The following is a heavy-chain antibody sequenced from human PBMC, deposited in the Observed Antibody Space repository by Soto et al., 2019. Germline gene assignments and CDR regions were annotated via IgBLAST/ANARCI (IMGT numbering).Heavy chain of an antibody. Sequence: LRLSCAASGFTFSSYGMHWVRQAPGKGLEWVAVISYDGSNKYYADSVKGRFTISRDNSKNTLYLQMNSLRAEDTAVYYCAKDRGAVVPLPVDYWGQGTLVTVSS. CDR1: GFTFSSYG. V-gene: IGHV3-30*18. J-gene: IGHJ4*02. CDR3: AKDRGAVVPLPVDY. CDR2: ISYDGSNK. D-gene: IGHD6-19*01.